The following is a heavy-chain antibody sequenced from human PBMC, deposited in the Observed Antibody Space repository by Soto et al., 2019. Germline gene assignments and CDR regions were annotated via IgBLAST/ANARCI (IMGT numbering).Heavy chain of an antibody. J-gene: IGHJ6*02. CDR1: GGTFSSYA. Sequence: SVKVSCKASGGTFSSYAISWVRQAPGQGLEWMGGIIPIFGTANYAQKFQGRVTITADESTSTAYMELSSLRSEDTAVYYCARGVITMVRGVPYYYYGMDVWGQGTTVPSP. CDR3: ARGVITMVRGVPYYYYGMDV. V-gene: IGHV1-69*13. CDR2: IIPIFGTA. D-gene: IGHD3-10*01.